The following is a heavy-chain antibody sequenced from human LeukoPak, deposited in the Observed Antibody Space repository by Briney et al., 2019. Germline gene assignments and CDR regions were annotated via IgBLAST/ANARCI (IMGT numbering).Heavy chain of an antibody. CDR1: GFIFDDYA. J-gene: IGHJ4*02. CDR2: ISWNSRII. CDR3: ARLTGAASGTYYFDF. Sequence: PGGSLRLSCVASGFIFDDYAMYWVRQAPGKGLEWVSGISWNSRIIDYADSVKVRFTISRDNAKTSLFLQMNSLTTDDTAFYYCARLTGAASGTYYFDFWGQGTLVTVSS. D-gene: IGHD1-26*01. V-gene: IGHV3-9*01.